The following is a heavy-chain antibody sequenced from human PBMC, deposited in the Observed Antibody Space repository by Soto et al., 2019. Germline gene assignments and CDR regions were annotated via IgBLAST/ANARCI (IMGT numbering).Heavy chain of an antibody. V-gene: IGHV1-69*06. D-gene: IGHD5-12*01. CDR1: GGTFSSYA. CDR2: IIPIFGTA. J-gene: IGHJ4*02. CDR3: ARAIDLVATIHYFDY. Sequence: QVQLVQSGAEVKKPGSSVKVSCKASGGTFSSYAISWVRQAPGQGLEWMGGIIPIFGTANYAQKFQGRVTITADKSTSTAYVELSSLRSEDTAVYYCARAIDLVATIHYFDYWGQGTLVTVSS.